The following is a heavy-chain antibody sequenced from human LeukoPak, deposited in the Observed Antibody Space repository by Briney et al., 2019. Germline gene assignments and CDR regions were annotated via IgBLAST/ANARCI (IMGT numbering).Heavy chain of an antibody. Sequence: GGSLRLSCAVSGFTVSGNYMSWVRQAPGKGLEWVSLIYSGGTTYYADSVKGRFTISRDNSKNTLYLQMNSPRAEDTAVYYCARRAGGYSHPYDYWGQGTLVTVSS. CDR2: IYSGGTT. D-gene: IGHD4-23*01. CDR1: GFTVSGNY. J-gene: IGHJ4*02. CDR3: ARRAGGYSHPYDY. V-gene: IGHV3-53*01.